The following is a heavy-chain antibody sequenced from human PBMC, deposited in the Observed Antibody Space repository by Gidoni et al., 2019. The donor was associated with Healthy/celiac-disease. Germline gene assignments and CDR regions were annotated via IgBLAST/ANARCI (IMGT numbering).Heavy chain of an antibody. CDR2: ISSSSSYT. J-gene: IGHJ6*03. Sequence: QVQLVESGGGLVKPGGSLRLSCAASGFTFSDYYMSWIRQAPGKGLEWVSYISSSSSYTNYADSVKGRFTISRDNAKNSLYLQMNSLRAEDTAVYYCARDSTRYNWNDVGYYYYMDVWGKGTTVTVSS. V-gene: IGHV3-11*06. CDR1: GFTFSDYY. CDR3: ARDSTRYNWNDVGYYYYMDV. D-gene: IGHD1-1*01.